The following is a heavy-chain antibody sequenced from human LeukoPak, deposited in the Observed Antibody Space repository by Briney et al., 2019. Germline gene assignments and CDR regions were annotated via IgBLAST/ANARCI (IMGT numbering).Heavy chain of an antibody. J-gene: IGHJ4*02. CDR2: ISSSSSYI. V-gene: IGHV3-21*01. CDR3: ARVRAAAGRDPLDY. CDR1: GFTFSIYS. Sequence: GGSLRLSCAASGFTFSIYSMDWVRQAPGEGLEGVSSISSSSSYIYYAASVKGRFTISRDNAKNSMYLQMNSLRAEDTAVYYCARVRAAAGRDPLDYWGQGTLVTVSS. D-gene: IGHD6-13*01.